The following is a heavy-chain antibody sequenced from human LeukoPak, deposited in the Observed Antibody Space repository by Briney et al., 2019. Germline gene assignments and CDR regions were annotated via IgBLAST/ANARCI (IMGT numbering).Heavy chain of an antibody. CDR3: ARGGYCSSTSCYHPYNWFDP. J-gene: IGHJ5*02. CDR1: GGTFSSYA. V-gene: IGHV1-69*13. CDR2: IIPIFGTA. D-gene: IGHD2-2*01. Sequence: SVKVSCKASGGTFSSYAISWVRQAPGQGLEWMGGIIPIFGTANYARKFQGRATITADESMSTAYMELSSLRSEDTAVYYCARGGYCSSTSCYHPYNWFDPWGQGTLVTVSS.